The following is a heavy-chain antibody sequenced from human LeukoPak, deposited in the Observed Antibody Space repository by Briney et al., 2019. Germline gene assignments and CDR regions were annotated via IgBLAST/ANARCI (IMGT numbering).Heavy chain of an antibody. D-gene: IGHD2-8*01. Sequence: GGSLRLSCAASGFTFSSSGMHWVRQAPGKGLEWVAVISYDGSKKYHADSVKGRFTISRDNSKNTLYLQMNSLRAEDTGVYCCANEGGDCLNGVCYSGYWGQGTLVSVSS. CDR1: GFTFSSSG. V-gene: IGHV3-30*18. CDR2: ISYDGSKK. CDR3: ANEGGDCLNGVCYSGY. J-gene: IGHJ4*02.